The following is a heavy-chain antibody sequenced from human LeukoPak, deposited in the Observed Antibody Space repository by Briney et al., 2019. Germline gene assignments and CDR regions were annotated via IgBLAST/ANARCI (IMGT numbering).Heavy chain of an antibody. CDR3: AKDWGYGSGTYLDN. D-gene: IGHD3-10*01. Sequence: GGSLRLSCAASGFTFSSYAMGWVRQAPGKGLEWVSAISGSGGSTYYADSVKGRFTISRDNSKNTLDLQMNTLRAEDTAVYYCAKDWGYGSGTYLDNWGQGTLVTVSS. CDR2: ISGSGGST. CDR1: GFTFSSYA. J-gene: IGHJ4*02. V-gene: IGHV3-23*01.